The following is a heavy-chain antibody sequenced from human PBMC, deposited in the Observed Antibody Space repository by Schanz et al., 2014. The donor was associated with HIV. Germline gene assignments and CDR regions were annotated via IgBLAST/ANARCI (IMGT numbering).Heavy chain of an antibody. CDR2: ISAYDGNT. J-gene: IGHJ6*02. D-gene: IGHD3-10*01. CDR1: GYIFITYG. Sequence: QVQLVQSGAEVKKPGAAVNVSCKASGYIFITYGISWVRQAPGQGLEWLGWISAYDGNTNYAQKLQGRVTMTTDTSTSTVYMELRSLRSDDTALYYCAKGIMGSTEFYYGMDVWGQGTTVTVSS. CDR3: AKGIMGSTEFYYGMDV. V-gene: IGHV1-18*01.